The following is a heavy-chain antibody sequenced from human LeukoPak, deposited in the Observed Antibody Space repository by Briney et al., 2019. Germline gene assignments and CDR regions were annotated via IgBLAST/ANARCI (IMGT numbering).Heavy chain of an antibody. CDR2: INHSGST. Sequence: PSETLSLTCAVYGGSFSGYYWSWIRQPPGKGLEWIGEINHSGSTNYNPSLKSRVTISVDTSKNQFSLKLSSVTAADTAVYYCASATYCGGDCYNIFYFDYWGQGTLVTVSS. V-gene: IGHV4-34*01. CDR1: GGSFSGYY. CDR3: ASATYCGGDCYNIFYFDY. J-gene: IGHJ4*02. D-gene: IGHD2-21*02.